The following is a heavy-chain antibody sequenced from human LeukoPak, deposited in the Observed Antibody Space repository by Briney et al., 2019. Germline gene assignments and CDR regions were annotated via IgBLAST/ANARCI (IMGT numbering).Heavy chain of an antibody. D-gene: IGHD1-26*01. CDR2: ISAYNGNT. CDR3: ARGEQWELLSYFDY. CDR1: GYTFTSHG. Sequence: ASGKVSCQASGYTFTSHGISWVRQAPGQGLEVVGWISAYNGNTNYAQKLQGRVTMTTDTSTSTAYMELRSLRSDDTAVYYCARGEQWELLSYFDYWGQGTLVTVSS. J-gene: IGHJ4*02. V-gene: IGHV1-18*01.